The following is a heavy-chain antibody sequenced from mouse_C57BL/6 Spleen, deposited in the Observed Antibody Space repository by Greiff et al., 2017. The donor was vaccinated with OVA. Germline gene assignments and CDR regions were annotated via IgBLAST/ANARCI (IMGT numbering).Heavy chain of an antibody. J-gene: IGHJ4*01. CDR3: ESGWSYVGAMDY. CDR2: IDPETGGT. D-gene: IGHD1-1*02. V-gene: IGHV1-15*01. Sequence: QVQLKQSGAELVRPGASVTLSCKASGYTFTDYEMHWVKQTPVHGLEWIGAIDPETGGTAYNQKFKGKAILTADKSSSTAYMELRSLTSEDSAVYYCESGWSYVGAMDYWGQGTSVTVSS. CDR1: GYTFTDYE.